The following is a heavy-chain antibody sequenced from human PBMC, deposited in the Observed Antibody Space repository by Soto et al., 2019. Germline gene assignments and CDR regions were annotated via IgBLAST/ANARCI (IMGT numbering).Heavy chain of an antibody. CDR1: AFTFSTYD. J-gene: IGHJ4*02. D-gene: IGHD3-10*01. V-gene: IGHV3-30*03. CDR3: ARDPSVTAIGGADN. Sequence: PGGSLRLSCAASAFTFSTYDMHWVRQAPGKGLEWVAVISYDGSNEYYADSVKGRFTISRYTANNALYLQMTSLRSEDTALYYCARDPSVTAIGGADNWGQGTLVTVSS. CDR2: ISYDGSNE.